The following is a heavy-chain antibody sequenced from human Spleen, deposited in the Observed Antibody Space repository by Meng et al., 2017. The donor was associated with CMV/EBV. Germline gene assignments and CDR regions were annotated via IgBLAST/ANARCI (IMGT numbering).Heavy chain of an antibody. D-gene: IGHD6-19*01. V-gene: IGHV4-34*01. Sequence: HVHIRQWAAGLLKPSGTPSLTCVVDGGSFSGYYWSWIRQPPGKGLEWIGEINHSGSNNYNPSLKSRVTISVDTSKNQFSLKLSSVTAADTAVYYCARGVGVAGGDNWFDPWGQGTLVTVSS. CDR3: ARGVGVAGGDNWFDP. CDR2: INHSGSN. J-gene: IGHJ5*02. CDR1: GGSFSGYY.